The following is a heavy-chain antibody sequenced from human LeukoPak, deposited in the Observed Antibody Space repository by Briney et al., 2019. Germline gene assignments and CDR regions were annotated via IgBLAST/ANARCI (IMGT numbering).Heavy chain of an antibody. CDR1: GFTFSSYA. CDR3: AKDLSRIAVAAPFDY. J-gene: IGHJ4*02. CDR2: ISGSGGST. Sequence: GGSLRLSCTASGFTFSSYAMSWVRQAPGKGLEWVSAISGSGGSTYYADSVKGRFTISRDNSKNTLYLQMDSLRAEDTAVYYCAKDLSRIAVAAPFDYWGQGTLVTVSS. V-gene: IGHV3-23*01. D-gene: IGHD6-19*01.